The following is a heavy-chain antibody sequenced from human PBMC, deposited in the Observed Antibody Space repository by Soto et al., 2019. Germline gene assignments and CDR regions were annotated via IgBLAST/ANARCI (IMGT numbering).Heavy chain of an antibody. Sequence: QVQLQESGPGLVKPSQTLSLTCTVSGGSISSGDYSWSWIRQPPGKGLEWIGYIYYSGSTYYNPSLKSRVTISVDTSKNQFSLKLSSVTAADTAGYYCARGSPRGAMAMWYWGQGSLVTVAS. J-gene: IGHJ4*02. D-gene: IGHD5-18*01. CDR2: IYYSGST. CDR1: GGSISSGDYS. CDR3: ARGSPRGAMAMWY. V-gene: IGHV4-30-4*08.